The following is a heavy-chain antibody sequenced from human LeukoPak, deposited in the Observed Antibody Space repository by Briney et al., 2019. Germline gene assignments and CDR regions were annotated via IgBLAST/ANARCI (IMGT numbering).Heavy chain of an antibody. D-gene: IGHD6-19*01. V-gene: IGHV1-69*13. J-gene: IGHJ6*02. Sequence: ASVKVSCKASGGTFSSYAISWVRQAPGQGLEWMGGIIPIFGTANYAQKFQGRVTITADESTSTAYMELSSLRSEDTAVYYCARVIAVAAFEGPYYYYGMDVWGQGTTVTVSS. CDR1: GGTFSSYA. CDR2: IIPIFGTA. CDR3: ARVIAVAAFEGPYYYYGMDV.